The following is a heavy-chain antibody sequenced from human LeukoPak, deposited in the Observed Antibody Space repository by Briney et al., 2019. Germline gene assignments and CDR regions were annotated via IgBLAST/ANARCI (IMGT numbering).Heavy chain of an antibody. D-gene: IGHD6-13*01. CDR3: ARGEAAAGTFGWYYYYYMDV. Sequence: SETLSLTCTVSGGSISSYYWSWIRQPPGKGLEWIGYIYYSGSTNYNPSLKSRVTISVDTSKNQFSLKLSSVTAADTAVYYCARGEAAAGTFGWYYYYYMDVWAKGPRSPSP. V-gene: IGHV4-59*13. CDR2: IYYSGST. J-gene: IGHJ6*03. CDR1: GGSISSYY.